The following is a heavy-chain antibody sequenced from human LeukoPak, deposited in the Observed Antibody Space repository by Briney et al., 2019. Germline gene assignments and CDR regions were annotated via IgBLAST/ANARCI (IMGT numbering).Heavy chain of an antibody. CDR3: EREGPFDF. Sequence: GSLRLSCAASGFTFRNYWMSWVRQAPGKGLEWVANIKQDGSEKYCVDSVKGRFTISRDNAKNSLYLQMNSLGTDDTAVYFCEREGPFDFWGQGTLVTVSS. V-gene: IGHV3-7*01. J-gene: IGHJ4*02. CDR1: GFTFRNYW. CDR2: IKQDGSEK.